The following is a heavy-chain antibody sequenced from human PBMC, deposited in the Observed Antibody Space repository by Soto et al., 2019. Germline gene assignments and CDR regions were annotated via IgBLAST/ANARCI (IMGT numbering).Heavy chain of an antibody. D-gene: IGHD4-17*01. V-gene: IGHV3-9*01. CDR2: ISWNSGSI. CDR1: GFTFSSYS. CDR3: AKAATTQLTTPIDY. Sequence: PVGSLRLSCAASGFTFSSYSMNWVRQAPGKGLEGVSGISWNSGSIGYADSVKGRFTISRDNAKNSLYLQMNSLRAEDAALYYCAKAATTQLTTPIDYCGQGTLFTVPS. J-gene: IGHJ4*02.